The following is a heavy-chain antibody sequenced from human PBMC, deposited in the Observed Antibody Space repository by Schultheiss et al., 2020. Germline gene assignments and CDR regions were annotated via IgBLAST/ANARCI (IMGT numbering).Heavy chain of an antibody. J-gene: IGHJ3*02. Sequence: ASVKVSCKASGYTFTSYYMHWVRQAPGQGLEWMGIINPSGGSTSYAQKFQGRVTMTRDTSTSTVYMELSSLRSEDTAVYYCARDLGYCSGGSCRDYDAFDIWGQGTMVTVSS. D-gene: IGHD2-15*01. CDR2: INPSGGST. V-gene: IGHV1-46*01. CDR3: ARDLGYCSGGSCRDYDAFDI. CDR1: GYTFTSYY.